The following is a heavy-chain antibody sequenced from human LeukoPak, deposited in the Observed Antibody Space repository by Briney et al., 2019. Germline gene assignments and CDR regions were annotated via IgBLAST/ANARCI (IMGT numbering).Heavy chain of an antibody. Sequence: SVKVSCKASGGTFSSYAISWVRQAPGQGLEWMGGIIPIFGTANYAQKFQGRVTITADKSTSTAYMELSSLRSEDTAVYYCARDYLEYGDYGHGTWGQGTLVTVSS. CDR1: GGTFSSYA. CDR2: IIPIFGTA. J-gene: IGHJ5*02. V-gene: IGHV1-69*06. D-gene: IGHD4-17*01. CDR3: ARDYLEYGDYGHGT.